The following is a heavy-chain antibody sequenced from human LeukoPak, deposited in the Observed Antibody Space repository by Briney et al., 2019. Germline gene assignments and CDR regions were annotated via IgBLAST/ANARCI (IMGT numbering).Heavy chain of an antibody. Sequence: PWASVNVSCKVSGYSLSDISMHWVRQAPGKGLEWMGGFDPEDGETIYAQKFQGRVTMTEDTSTDTAYMELSSLRSEDTAVYYCATGRRQWLVFHYYMDVWGKGTTVTVSS. CDR2: FDPEDGET. V-gene: IGHV1-24*01. CDR3: ATGRRQWLVFHYYMDV. CDR1: GYSLSDIS. J-gene: IGHJ6*03. D-gene: IGHD6-19*01.